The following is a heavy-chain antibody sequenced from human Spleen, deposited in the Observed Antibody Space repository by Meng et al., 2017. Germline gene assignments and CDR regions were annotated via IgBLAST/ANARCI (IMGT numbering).Heavy chain of an antibody. D-gene: IGHD2-21*02. CDR1: GGSISSGSYY. J-gene: IGHJ3*02. Sequence: LRLSCTVSGGSISSGSYYWSWIRQPAGKGLEWIGRIYTSGSTNYNPSLKSRVTISVDKSNNQFSLKLSSVTAADTAVYYCAREAYCGGDCAFQAFDIWGQGTMVTVSS. CDR2: IYTSGST. V-gene: IGHV4-61*02. CDR3: AREAYCGGDCAFQAFDI.